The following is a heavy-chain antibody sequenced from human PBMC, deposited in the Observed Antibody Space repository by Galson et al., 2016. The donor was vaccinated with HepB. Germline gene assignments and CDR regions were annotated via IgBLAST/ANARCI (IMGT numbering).Heavy chain of an antibody. Sequence: LRLSCAASGFSVSTNYMSWVRQAPGKGLEWVSIIYSGGSTHYAESVKGRFTTTRDKSKNMLYLQMNSLRAEDTAVYYCASHSPGFSGYEDWGQGTLVTVSS. CDR2: IYSGGST. CDR3: ASHSPGFSGYED. CDR1: GFSVSTNY. J-gene: IGHJ4*02. V-gene: IGHV3-53*01. D-gene: IGHD5-12*01.